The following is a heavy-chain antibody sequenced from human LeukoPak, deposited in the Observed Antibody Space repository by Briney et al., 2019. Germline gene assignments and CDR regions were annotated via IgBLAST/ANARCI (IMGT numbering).Heavy chain of an antibody. V-gene: IGHV6-1*01. CDR1: GDSVSSNSAA. Sequence: SQTLSLTCAISGDSVSSNSAAWNWIRQSPSRGLEWLGRAYYRSKWYNDYAVSLKSRITINPDTSKNQFSLQLNSVTPEDTAVYYCARAVVLGRQGDYFDYWGQGTLVTVSS. CDR3: ARAVVLGRQGDYFDY. CDR2: AYYRSKWYN. J-gene: IGHJ4*02. D-gene: IGHD2-8*02.